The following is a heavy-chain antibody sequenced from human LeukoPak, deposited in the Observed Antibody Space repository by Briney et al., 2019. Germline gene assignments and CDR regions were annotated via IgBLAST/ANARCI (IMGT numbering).Heavy chain of an antibody. V-gene: IGHV3-30-3*01. CDR2: ISFDGSNK. D-gene: IGHD2-2*01. J-gene: IGHJ5*02. Sequence: GRSLRLSCAASAFTFNSYAMHWVRQAPGKGLEWVAIISFDGSNKYYADSVKGRFTISRDNAKNSLYLQMNSLRAEDTAVYYCARDGPAGFDPWGQGTLVTVSS. CDR3: ARDGPAGFDP. CDR1: AFTFNSYA.